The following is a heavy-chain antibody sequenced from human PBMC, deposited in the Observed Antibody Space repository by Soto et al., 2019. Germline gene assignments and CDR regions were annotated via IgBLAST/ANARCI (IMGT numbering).Heavy chain of an antibody. J-gene: IGHJ5*02. CDR1: GGSISSGDYY. Sequence: SETLSLTCTVSGGSISSGDYYWSWIRQPPGKGLEWIGYIYNSGRTYYNPSLKSRLSMSLDTSENQFSLKLTSVTAADTAIYFCARARQYYDCEFDPWGQGILVTVSS. V-gene: IGHV4-30-4*01. D-gene: IGHD3-22*01. CDR3: ARARQYYDCEFDP. CDR2: IYNSGRT.